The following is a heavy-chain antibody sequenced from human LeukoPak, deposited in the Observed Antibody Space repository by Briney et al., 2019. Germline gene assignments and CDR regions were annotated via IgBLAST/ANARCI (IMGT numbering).Heavy chain of an antibody. CDR3: ARGRSMMDY. Sequence: SETLSLTCAVCGGSFSGYYWSWIRQPPGKGLEWIGEINHSGSTNYNPSLKSRVTISVDTSKNQFSLKLSSVTAADTAVYYCARGRSMMDYWGQGTLVTVSS. J-gene: IGHJ4*02. CDR2: INHSGST. V-gene: IGHV4-34*01. D-gene: IGHD3-16*01. CDR1: GGSFSGYY.